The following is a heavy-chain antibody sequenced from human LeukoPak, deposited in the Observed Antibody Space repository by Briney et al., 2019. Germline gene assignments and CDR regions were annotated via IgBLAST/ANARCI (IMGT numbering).Heavy chain of an antibody. D-gene: IGHD5-12*01. CDR3: ATTGYSGYYYYYGVDV. CDR1: GGSISSGSYY. J-gene: IGHJ6*02. CDR2: IYTSGST. Sequence: SETLSLTCTVSGGSISSGSYYWSWIRQPAGKGLEWIGRIYTSGSTNYNPSLKSRVTISVDTSKNQFSLKLSSVTAADTAVYYCATTGYSGYYYYYGVDVWGQGTTVTVSS. V-gene: IGHV4-61*02.